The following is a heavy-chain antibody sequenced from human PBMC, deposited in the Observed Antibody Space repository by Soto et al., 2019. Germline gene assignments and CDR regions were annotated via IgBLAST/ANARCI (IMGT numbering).Heavy chain of an antibody. CDR1: GFSVTDHY. J-gene: IGHJ4*02. Sequence: LRLSCAASGFSVTDHYMTWVRQAPGKGLEWVSVLYTGGSAYYGDSVKGRFTISRDSSTNTLYLQMNSLKVGDTAFYFCARSFNDWTTYFDYWSEGTLLTVSS. D-gene: IGHD3-9*01. V-gene: IGHV3-53*01. CDR3: ARSFNDWTTYFDY. CDR2: LYTGGSA.